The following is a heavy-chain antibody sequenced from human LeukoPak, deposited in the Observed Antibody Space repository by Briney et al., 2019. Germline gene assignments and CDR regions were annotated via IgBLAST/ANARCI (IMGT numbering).Heavy chain of an antibody. D-gene: IGHD2-2*01. CDR1: GFTFSDYS. CDR3: ARRLVTAGITDFFDS. J-gene: IGHJ4*02. Sequence: GGSLRLSCTASGFTFSDYSMSWVRQAAGAGLEWVSAISPAGDSTTDADSVKGRFTISRDNSKSTLYLQMNGLTAEDTAPYYCARRLVTAGITDFFDSWGQGTLVSVSS. V-gene: IGHV3-23*01. CDR2: ISPAGDST.